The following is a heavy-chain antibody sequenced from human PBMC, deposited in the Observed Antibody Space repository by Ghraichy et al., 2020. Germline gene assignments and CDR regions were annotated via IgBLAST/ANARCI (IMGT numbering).Heavy chain of an antibody. D-gene: IGHD3-10*01. V-gene: IGHV3-23*01. J-gene: IGHJ4*02. CDR3: AKGRVGTMIRGEFDY. Sequence: GGSLRLSCAASGFTFSTYAMSWVRQAPGKGLEWVSVIIGGGGTTYFADSVKGRFTISRDNSKNTLYLEMNSLRAEDTAVYYCAKGRVGTMIRGEFDYWGQGTLVTVSS. CDR1: GFTFSTYA. CDR2: IIGGGGTT.